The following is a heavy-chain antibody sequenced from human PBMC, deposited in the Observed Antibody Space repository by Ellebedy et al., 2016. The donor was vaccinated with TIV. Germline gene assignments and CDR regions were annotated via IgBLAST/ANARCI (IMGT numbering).Heavy chain of an antibody. D-gene: IGHD2-21*01. V-gene: IGHV2-26*01. CDR2: IFSTNEK. CDR1: GFLLRNSGVG. J-gene: IGHJ4*02. Sequence: SGPTLVQPTQPLTLTCTFSGFLLRNSGVGVGWIRQHTGKDLEWLAHIFSTNEKSYNTSLKSRVTISKDTSISLVVLTMSNIDPSDKATYYCARISIQAYDFDRWGQGTLVTVSS. CDR3: ARISIQAYDFDR.